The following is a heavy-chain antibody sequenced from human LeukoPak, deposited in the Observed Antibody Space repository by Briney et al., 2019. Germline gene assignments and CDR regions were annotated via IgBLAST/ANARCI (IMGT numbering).Heavy chain of an antibody. V-gene: IGHV3-30-3*01. CDR2: TSFDGSKK. J-gene: IGHJ4*02. CDR3: ARARSGGYKTVWRLDY. Sequence: GGSLRLSCAASGFTFSNYAMHWVRQAPGKGLEWVAVTSFDGSKKYYADSVKGRFTISRDNSKNTLYLQMNSLRVEDTAVFYCARARSGGYKTVWRLDYWGQGTLVTVSS. CDR1: GFTFSNYA. D-gene: IGHD5-12*01.